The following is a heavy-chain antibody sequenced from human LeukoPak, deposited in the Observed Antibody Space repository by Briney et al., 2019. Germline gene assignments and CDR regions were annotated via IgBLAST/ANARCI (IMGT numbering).Heavy chain of an antibody. J-gene: IGHJ4*02. CDR2: INHSGST. D-gene: IGHD6-13*01. Sequence: SETLSLTCAVYGGSFSGYYWSWIRQPPGNGLEWIGEINHSGSTNYNPSLKSRVTISVDTSKNQFSLKLSSVTAADTAVYYCARGFAAAGTGDYWGQGTLVTVSS. V-gene: IGHV4-34*01. CDR3: ARGFAAAGTGDY. CDR1: GGSFSGYY.